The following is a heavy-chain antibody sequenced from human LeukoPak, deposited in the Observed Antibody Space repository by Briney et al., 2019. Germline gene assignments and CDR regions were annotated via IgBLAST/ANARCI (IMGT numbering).Heavy chain of an antibody. Sequence: PSETLSLTCSVSGGSISSLYWSWIRQPPGKGLEWIGYIYYSGRTNYNPSLKSRVTISVDTSKKQFSLKLSSVTAADTAVYYCARSGSSWYEYFQHWGQGTLVTVSS. D-gene: IGHD6-13*01. CDR1: GGSISSLY. CDR2: IYYSGRT. J-gene: IGHJ1*01. CDR3: ARSGSSWYEYFQH. V-gene: IGHV4-59*08.